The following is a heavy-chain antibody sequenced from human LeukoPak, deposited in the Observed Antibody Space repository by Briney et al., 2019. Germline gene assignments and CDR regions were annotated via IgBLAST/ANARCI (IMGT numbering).Heavy chain of an antibody. Sequence: GGSLRLSCAASGFTFSSYSMNWVRQAPGKGLEWVSSISSSSSYIYYADSVKGRFTISRDNAKNSLYLQMNSLRAEDTAVYYRAREALSGSYYRVGYYYGMDVWGQGTTVTVSS. J-gene: IGHJ6*02. CDR1: GFTFSSYS. D-gene: IGHD3-10*01. CDR2: ISSSSSYI. V-gene: IGHV3-21*01. CDR3: AREALSGSYYRVGYYYGMDV.